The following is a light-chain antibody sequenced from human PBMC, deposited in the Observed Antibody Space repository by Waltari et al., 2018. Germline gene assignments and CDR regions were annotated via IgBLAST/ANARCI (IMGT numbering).Light chain of an antibody. CDR3: LQYNNWPPYT. V-gene: IGKV3-15*01. CDR1: QSVSSN. J-gene: IGKJ2*01. CDR2: GAS. Sequence: EIVMTQSPATLSVSPGERATPPCRASQSVSSNLAWYQQKPGQAPRLLIYGASTRASGISARFSGSGSGTEFTLTISSLQSEDFAVYYCLQYNNWPPYTFGQGTKLEI.